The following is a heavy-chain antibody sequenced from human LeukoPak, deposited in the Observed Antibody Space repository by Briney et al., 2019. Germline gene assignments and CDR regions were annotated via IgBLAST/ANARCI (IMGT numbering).Heavy chain of an antibody. CDR3: ARDLRDDYVWGSYRPQTRPYYFDY. V-gene: IGHV3-7*01. D-gene: IGHD3-16*02. Sequence: PWGSLRLSCAASGFNFSSYWMSWVRQAPGKGLEWVANIKQDGSEKYYGDSVKGRFTISRDNAKNSLYLQMNSLRAEDTAVYYCARDLRDDYVWGSYRPQTRPYYFDYWGQGTLVTVSS. CDR2: IKQDGSEK. J-gene: IGHJ4*02. CDR1: GFNFSSYW.